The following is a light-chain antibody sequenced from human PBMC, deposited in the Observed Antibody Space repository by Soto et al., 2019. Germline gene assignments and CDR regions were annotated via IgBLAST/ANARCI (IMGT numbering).Light chain of an antibody. V-gene: IGKV3-20*01. CDR2: SSS. CDR1: QSVSNNY. Sequence: EIVLTQSPGTLSLSPGERATLSCRASQSVSNNYLAWYQQKPGQAPRLLIYSSSNRATGIPDRFSGGGSGTDFTLTISRLEPADFAVYYCQQYGRSPLTFGGGTKVDIK. J-gene: IGKJ4*01. CDR3: QQYGRSPLT.